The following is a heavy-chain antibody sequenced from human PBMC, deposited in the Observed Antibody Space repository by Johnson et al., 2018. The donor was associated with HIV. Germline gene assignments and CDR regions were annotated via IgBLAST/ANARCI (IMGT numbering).Heavy chain of an antibody. CDR2: IRYDGSYK. CDR1: GFNFNIYG. CDR3: ASSSPRDAFDI. V-gene: IGHV3-30*02. J-gene: IGHJ3*02. Sequence: QVQLVESGGGVVQPGGSLRLSCAASGFNFNIYGMHWVRQAPVRGLEWVAFIRYDGSYKNYVDSAKGRFTISRDNSKNKLYLKMNSLRAEDTAVYYCASSSPRDAFDIWGQGTMVTVSS. D-gene: IGHD3-10*01.